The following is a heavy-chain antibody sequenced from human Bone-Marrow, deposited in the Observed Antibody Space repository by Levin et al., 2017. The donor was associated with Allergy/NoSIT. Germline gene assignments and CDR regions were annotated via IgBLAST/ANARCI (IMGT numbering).Heavy chain of an antibody. CDR1: GYTFTGYY. CDR3: ARDLPPPAPPRITMVRGVSPQAWFDP. CDR2: INPNSGGT. Sequence: GASVKVSCKASGYTFTGYYMHWVRQAPGQGLEWMGWINPNSGGTNYAQKFQGRVTMTRDTSISTAYMELSRLRSDDTAVYYCARDLPPPAPPRITMVRGVSPQAWFDPWGQGTLVTVSS. D-gene: IGHD3-10*01. J-gene: IGHJ5*02. V-gene: IGHV1-2*02.